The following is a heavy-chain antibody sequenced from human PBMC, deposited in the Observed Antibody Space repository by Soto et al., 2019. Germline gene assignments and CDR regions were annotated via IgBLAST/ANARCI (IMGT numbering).Heavy chain of an antibody. J-gene: IGHJ3*02. V-gene: IGHV3-15*07. Sequence: EVQLVESGGGLVKPGGSLRLSCAASGFTFSNAWMNWVRQAPGKGLEWVGRIKSKTDGGTTDYAAPVKGRFTISRDDSKNTLYLQMNSLKTEDTAVYYCTTDLSRRYYDILTGYYLEYFDIWGQGTMVTVSS. CDR3: TTDLSRRYYDILTGYYLEYFDI. CDR1: GFTFSNAW. CDR2: IKSKTDGGTT. D-gene: IGHD3-9*01.